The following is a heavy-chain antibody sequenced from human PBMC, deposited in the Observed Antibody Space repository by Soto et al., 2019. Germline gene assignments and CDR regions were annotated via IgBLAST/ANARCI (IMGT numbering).Heavy chain of an antibody. CDR3: ARELMTTVTYFDY. CDR2: TRNKANSYTT. CDR1: GFTFSDRY. J-gene: IGHJ4*02. V-gene: IGHV3-72*01. Sequence: GGSLRLSCAASGFTFSDRYMDWVRQAPGKGLEWVGRTRNKANSYTTEYAASVKGRFTISRDDSKNSLYLQMNTLKAEDTAFYYCARELMTTVTYFDYWGQGSLVTVSS. D-gene: IGHD4-17*01.